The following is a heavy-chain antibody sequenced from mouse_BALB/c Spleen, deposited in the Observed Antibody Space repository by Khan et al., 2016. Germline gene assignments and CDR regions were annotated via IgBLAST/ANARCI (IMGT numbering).Heavy chain of an antibody. V-gene: IGHV14-3*02. J-gene: IGHJ3*01. CDR2: IDPANGNT. CDR1: GFNIKDTY. Sequence: VRLQQSGAELVKPGASVKLSCTASGFNIKDTYIHWVKQRPEQGLEWIGRIDPANGNTKYDPKFQGKATITADTSSNTAYLQLTSLTSEDTAVYYCARGSLAYWGQGTLVTVSA. CDR3: ARGSLAY. D-gene: IGHD6-1*01.